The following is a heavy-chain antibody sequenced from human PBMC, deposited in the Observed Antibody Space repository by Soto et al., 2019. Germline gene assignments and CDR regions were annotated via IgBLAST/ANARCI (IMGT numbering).Heavy chain of an antibody. CDR1: GFTFSTYL. J-gene: IGHJ4*02. Sequence: RRLSCPSSGFTFSTYLMNWVRQAPGQGLEWVSSILGGGASTYYADSVRGRFTISRDNSKNTLYLQMNSLRVEDTAVYYCAKNLGYYYDSTGYHFDYWAQGDLVTVSP. CDR3: AKNLGYYYDSTGYHFDY. V-gene: IGHV3-23*01. CDR2: ILGGGAST. D-gene: IGHD3-22*01.